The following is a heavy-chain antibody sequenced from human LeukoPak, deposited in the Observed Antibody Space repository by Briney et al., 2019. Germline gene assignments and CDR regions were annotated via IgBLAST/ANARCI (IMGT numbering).Heavy chain of an antibody. CDR1: GYTFTGYY. Sequence: GASVKVSCKASGYTFTGYYMHWVRQAPGQGLEWMGWINPNSGGTNYAQKFQGRVTMTRDTSISTAYMELSRLRSDDTAVYYCARDTVDTAMAGLNDAFDIWGQGTMVTVSS. D-gene: IGHD5-18*01. CDR3: ARDTVDTAMAGLNDAFDI. J-gene: IGHJ3*02. CDR2: INPNSGGT. V-gene: IGHV1-2*02.